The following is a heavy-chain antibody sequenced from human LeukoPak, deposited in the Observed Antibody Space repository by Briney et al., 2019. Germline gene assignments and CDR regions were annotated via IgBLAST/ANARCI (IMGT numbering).Heavy chain of an antibody. CDR1: GFTFSSYA. CDR3: ARDRYIIAARSDAFDI. CDR2: ISYDGSNK. J-gene: IGHJ3*02. Sequence: GGSLRLSCAASGFTFSSYAMHWVRQAPGKGLEWVAVISYDGSNKYYADSVKSRFTISRDNSKNTLYLQMNSLRAEDTAVYYCARDRYIIAARSDAFDIWGQGTMVTVSS. D-gene: IGHD6-13*01. V-gene: IGHV3-30*04.